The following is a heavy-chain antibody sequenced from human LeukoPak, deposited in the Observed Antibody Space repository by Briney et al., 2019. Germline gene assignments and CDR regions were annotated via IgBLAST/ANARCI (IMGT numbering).Heavy chain of an antibody. V-gene: IGHV1-2*02. J-gene: IGHJ3*02. Sequence: SVKVSCKASGYTFTGYYMHWVRQAPGQGLEWMGWINPNSGGTNYAQKFQGRVTMTRDTSISTAYMELSRLRSDDTAVYYCARDVYDSSGYFDYHDAFDIWGQGTMVTVSS. CDR2: INPNSGGT. CDR1: GYTFTGYY. D-gene: IGHD3-22*01. CDR3: ARDVYDSSGYFDYHDAFDI.